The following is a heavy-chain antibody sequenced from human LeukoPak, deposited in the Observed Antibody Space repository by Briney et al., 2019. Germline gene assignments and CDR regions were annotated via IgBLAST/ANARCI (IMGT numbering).Heavy chain of an antibody. CDR1: GFTFSSYG. CDR3: AKERYGDYSWYYYYGMDV. CDR2: ISYDGSNK. D-gene: IGHD4-17*01. J-gene: IGHJ6*02. V-gene: IGHV3-30*18. Sequence: GRSLRLSCAASGFTFSSYGMHWVRQAPGKGLEWVAVISYDGSNKYYADSVKGRFTISRDNSKNTLYLQMNSLRAEDTAVYYCAKERYGDYSWYYYYGMDVWGQGTTVTVSS.